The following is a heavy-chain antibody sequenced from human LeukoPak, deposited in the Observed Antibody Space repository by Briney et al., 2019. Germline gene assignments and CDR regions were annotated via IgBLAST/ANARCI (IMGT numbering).Heavy chain of an antibody. V-gene: IGHV4-39*07. CDR1: GGSISSSSYY. D-gene: IGHD6-13*01. CDR2: IYYSGST. J-gene: IGHJ4*02. Sequence: SETLSLTCTVSGGSISSSSYYWGWIRQPPGKGLEWIGSIYYSGSTYYNPSLKSRVTISVDKSKNQFFLKLSSVTATDTAVYYCARRVHSSSWSSYFDYWGQETLVTVSS. CDR3: ARRVHSSSWSSYFDY.